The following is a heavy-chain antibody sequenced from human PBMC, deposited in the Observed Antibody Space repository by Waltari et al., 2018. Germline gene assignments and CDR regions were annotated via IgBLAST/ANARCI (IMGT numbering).Heavy chain of an antibody. V-gene: IGHV3-23*01. CDR1: GFTFSSYA. CDR3: AKGDWSTVTTRGSFDY. D-gene: IGHD4-17*01. CDR2: ISGSGGST. Sequence: EVQLLESGGGLVQPGGSLRLSCAASGFTFSSYAMSWVRQAPGKGLEWVSAISGSGGSTYYADSVKGRFTISRDNSKNTLYLQMNSLRAEDTAVYYCAKGDWSTVTTRGSFDYWGQGTLVTVSS. J-gene: IGHJ4*02.